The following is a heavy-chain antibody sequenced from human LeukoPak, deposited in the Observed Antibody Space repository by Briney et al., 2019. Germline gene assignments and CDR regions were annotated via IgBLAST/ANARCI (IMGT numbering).Heavy chain of an antibody. Sequence: ASVTVSCKASGYTFTGYYLHWVRQAPGQGLEWMGWINPNSGGTDYAQNFQGRVTMTRDTSITTAHMELSRLRSDDTAVYYCAASRKYQLLGEADDAFDIWGQGTMVTVSS. CDR1: GYTFTGYY. V-gene: IGHV1-2*02. CDR2: INPNSGGT. J-gene: IGHJ3*02. CDR3: AASRKYQLLGEADDAFDI. D-gene: IGHD2-2*01.